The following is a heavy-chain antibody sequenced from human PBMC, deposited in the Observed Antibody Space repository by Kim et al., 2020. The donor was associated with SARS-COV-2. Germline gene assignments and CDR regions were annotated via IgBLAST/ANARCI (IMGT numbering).Heavy chain of an antibody. Sequence: SETLSLTCTVSGGSISSYYWSWIRQPPGKGLEWIGYIYYSGSTNYNPSLKSRVTISVDTSKNQFSLKLSSVTAADTAVYYCARVRAAAADYWGQGTLVTVSS. V-gene: IGHV4-59*13. CDR2: IYYSGST. J-gene: IGHJ4*02. D-gene: IGHD6-13*01. CDR1: GGSISSYY. CDR3: ARVRAAAADY.